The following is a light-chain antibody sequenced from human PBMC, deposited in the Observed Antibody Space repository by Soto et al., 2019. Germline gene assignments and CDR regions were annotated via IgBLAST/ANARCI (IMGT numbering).Light chain of an antibody. Sequence: DIQMTQSPSSLSASVGDRVTITCRASQSISSYLNWYQQKPGKAPKLLIYAASSLQSGGPSRFSGSGSGTDFTLAIISLQPEDFATYYCQQSYSTLPFTFGAGTKVDI. J-gene: IGKJ3*01. CDR2: AAS. V-gene: IGKV1-39*01. CDR1: QSISSY. CDR3: QQSYSTLPFT.